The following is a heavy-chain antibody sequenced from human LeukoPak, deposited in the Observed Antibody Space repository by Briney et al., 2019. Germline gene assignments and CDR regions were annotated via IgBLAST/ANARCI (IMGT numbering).Heavy chain of an antibody. V-gene: IGHV3-23*01. D-gene: IGHD1-26*01. J-gene: IGHJ4*02. CDR3: AKNVGANVYFDY. CDR2: ISGSGGST. Sequence: PGGSLRLSCAASGFTFSSYAMSWVRQAPGKGLEWVSAISGSGGSTYYADSVKGRFTISRDNSKNTLYLQMNSLRAEDTAAYYCAKNVGANVYFDYWGQGTLVTVSS. CDR1: GFTFSSYA.